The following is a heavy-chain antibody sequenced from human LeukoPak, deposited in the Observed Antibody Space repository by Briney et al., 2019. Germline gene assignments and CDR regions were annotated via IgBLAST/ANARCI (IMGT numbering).Heavy chain of an antibody. CDR1: GFTFSSYW. Sequence: GGSLRLSCAASGFTFSSYWMHWVRQAPGKGLVWVSHINSDGSSTSYADSVKGRFTISRDNAKNTLYLQMNSLRAEDTAVYYCARRYCSSTSCYRYYYYMDVWGKGTTVTVSS. CDR3: ARRYCSSTSCYRYYYYMDV. D-gene: IGHD2-2*01. J-gene: IGHJ6*03. CDR2: INSDGSST. V-gene: IGHV3-74*01.